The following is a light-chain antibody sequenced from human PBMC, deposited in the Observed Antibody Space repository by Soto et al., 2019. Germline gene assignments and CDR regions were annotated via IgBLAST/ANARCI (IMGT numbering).Light chain of an antibody. CDR1: QSVSSSY. Sequence: EIVLTQSPGTLSLSPGERATLSCRASQSVSSSYLVWYQQKPGQAPRLLIYGASSRATGIPDRFSGSGSGTDFTLTISRLEPEDFAVYSCQQYGSSPRTFGQGTKVEI. CDR2: GAS. CDR3: QQYGSSPRT. J-gene: IGKJ1*01. V-gene: IGKV3-20*01.